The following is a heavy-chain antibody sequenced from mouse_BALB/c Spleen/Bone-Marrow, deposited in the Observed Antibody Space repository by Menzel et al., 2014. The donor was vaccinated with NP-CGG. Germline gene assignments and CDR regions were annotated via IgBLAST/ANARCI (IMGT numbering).Heavy chain of an antibody. D-gene: IGHD2-14*01. CDR1: GYTFTNHH. CDR3: ARRYRYDGLGNYAMDY. CDR2: INPYNDYT. J-gene: IGHJ4*01. Sequence: VHVKQSGAELVRPGASVKISCKAFGYTFTNHHINWVKQRPGQGLDWIGYINPYNDYTNYNQKFKGKATLTVDKSSSTAYMELSSLTSEDSAVYYCARRYRYDGLGNYAMDYWGQGTSVTVSS. V-gene: IGHV1S45*01.